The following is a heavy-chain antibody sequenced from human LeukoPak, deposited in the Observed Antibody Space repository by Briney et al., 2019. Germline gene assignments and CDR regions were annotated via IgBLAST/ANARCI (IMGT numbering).Heavy chain of an antibody. J-gene: IGHJ4*02. Sequence: GGSLRLSCAASGFTFSSYSMNWVRQAPGKGLEWVSYISSSSSTIYYADSVKGRFTLSRDNARNSLYLQMNSLRAEDTAVYYCARGHWGLDSWGQGTLVSVSS. CDR3: ARGHWGLDS. CDR2: ISSSSSTI. D-gene: IGHD7-27*01. V-gene: IGHV3-48*04. CDR1: GFTFSSYS.